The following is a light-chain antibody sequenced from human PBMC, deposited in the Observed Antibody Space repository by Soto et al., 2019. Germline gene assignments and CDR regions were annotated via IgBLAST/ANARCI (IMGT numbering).Light chain of an antibody. CDR2: AAS. CDR3: QQSSIAPWT. CDR1: QSIATY. J-gene: IGKJ1*01. Sequence: AQAPSSLSGSVGESVTINFLTSQSIATYLNWYQQKPGKVPKLLLYAASTLQSGVPSRFSGSGSGTDFTLTLSSLQAEDSATYYCQQSSIAPWTFGQGTKVDIK. V-gene: IGKV1-39*01.